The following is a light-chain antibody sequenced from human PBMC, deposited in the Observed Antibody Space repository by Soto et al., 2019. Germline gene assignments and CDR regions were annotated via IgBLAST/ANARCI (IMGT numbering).Light chain of an antibody. V-gene: IGKV3-15*01. CDR2: GAS. J-gene: IGKJ2*01. Sequence: EIVVTQSPATLSVSPGERATLSCRASQSVSSNLAWYQQKPGQAPRLLIYGASTRATGIPARFSGSGSGTEFTLTISSLQSEDFAVYYCQQYNNWPPYTLGQGTKLEIK. CDR1: QSVSSN. CDR3: QQYNNWPPYT.